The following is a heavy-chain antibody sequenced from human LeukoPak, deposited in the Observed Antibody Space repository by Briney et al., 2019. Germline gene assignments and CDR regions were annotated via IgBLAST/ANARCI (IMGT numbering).Heavy chain of an antibody. CDR1: GGSISSGDYY. D-gene: IGHD1-26*01. Sequence: PSQTLSLTCTVSGGSISSGDYYWSWIRQPPGKGLEWIVYIYYSGSTYYNPSLKSRVTISVDTSKNQFSLKLSSVTAADTAVYYCARALWVVAAGSSDHNPTNWFDPWGQGTLVTVSS. CDR3: ARALWVVAAGSSDHNPTNWFDP. V-gene: IGHV4-30-4*01. CDR2: IYYSGST. J-gene: IGHJ5*02.